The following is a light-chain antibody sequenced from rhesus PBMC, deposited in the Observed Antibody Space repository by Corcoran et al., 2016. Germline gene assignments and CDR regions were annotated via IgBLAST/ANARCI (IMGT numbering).Light chain of an antibody. CDR1: QSVSSY. CDR2: GAS. CDR3: YQHSSGYS. V-gene: IGKV3-10*01. J-gene: IGKJ2*01. Sequence: QVILTQSPATLSLSPGERATLSCRASQSVSSYLAWYQQKPGQAPRLLIDGASSRATGIPERFSGSVSGTDCTLTISSLGPVDVGVYHCYQHSSGYSFGQGTKVEIK.